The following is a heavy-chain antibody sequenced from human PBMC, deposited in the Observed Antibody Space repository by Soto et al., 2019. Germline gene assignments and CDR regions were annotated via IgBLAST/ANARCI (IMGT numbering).Heavy chain of an antibody. J-gene: IGHJ4*02. CDR2: IYYSGST. CDR3: ARLYGDVDY. Sequence: SETLPLTWTVSGGSISSSSYYWGWVRQPPGKGLEWIGSIYYSGSTYYNPSLKSRVTISVDTSKNQFSLKLSSVTAADTAVYYCARLYGDVDYWGQGTLVTVSS. V-gene: IGHV4-39*01. CDR1: GGSISSSSYY. D-gene: IGHD4-17*01.